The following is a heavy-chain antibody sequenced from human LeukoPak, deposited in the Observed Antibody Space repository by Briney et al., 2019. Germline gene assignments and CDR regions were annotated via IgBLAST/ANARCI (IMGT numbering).Heavy chain of an antibody. CDR2: INPNSDGA. V-gene: IGHV1-2*02. Sequence: ASVKVSCKASGYTFTGYYMHWVPQAPGQGVEWMGSINPNSDGANYAQKFQGRVTMTWDTSITTAYMELTRLRSDDTAVYYCARDRARVTGLYYFDYWGQGTLVTVSS. CDR1: GYTFTGYY. D-gene: IGHD2-21*02. CDR3: ARDRARVTGLYYFDY. J-gene: IGHJ4*02.